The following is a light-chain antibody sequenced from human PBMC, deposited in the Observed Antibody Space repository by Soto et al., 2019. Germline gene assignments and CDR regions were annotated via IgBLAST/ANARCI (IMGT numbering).Light chain of an antibody. CDR1: QSIGSW. CDR3: QKYNSAPLT. CDR2: TAS. V-gene: IGKV1-27*01. Sequence: IQMTQSASTLSGSVGYRVIITCRASQSIGSWLAWYQQQPGKVPKLLIYTASTLQAGVPSRFSGSGYGTDFNLTISSLQTEDVAAYYCQKYNSAPLTFGGGTKVDIK. J-gene: IGKJ4*01.